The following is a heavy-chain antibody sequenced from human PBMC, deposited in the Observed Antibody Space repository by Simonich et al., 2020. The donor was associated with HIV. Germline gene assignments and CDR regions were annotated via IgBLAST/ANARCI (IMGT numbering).Heavy chain of an antibody. CDR2: NNHSGST. Sequence: QVQLQQWGAGLLKPSETLSLTCAVFGGSFSGHYWSWIRQPPGKGLEWIGENNHSGSTNYNPSLKSRVTISVDTSKNQFSLKLSSVTAADTAVYYCARLTAGGLGEYFQHWGQGTLVTVSS. D-gene: IGHD6-13*01. CDR1: GGSFSGHY. J-gene: IGHJ1*01. CDR3: ARLTAGGLGEYFQH. V-gene: IGHV4-34*01.